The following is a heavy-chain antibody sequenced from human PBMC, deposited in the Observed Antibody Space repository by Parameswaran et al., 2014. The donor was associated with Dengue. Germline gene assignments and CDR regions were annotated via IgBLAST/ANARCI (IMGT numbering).Heavy chain of an antibody. J-gene: IGHJ6*02. V-gene: IGHV1-18*01. Sequence: SWVRQAPGQGLEWMGWISAYNSNTNYAQKLQGRVTMTTDTSTSTAYMELRSLRSDDTAVYYCARFLVVPAAMSNYYYGMDVWGQGTTVTVSS. D-gene: IGHD2-2*01. CDR3: ARFLVVPAAMSNYYYGMDV. CDR2: ISAYNSNT.